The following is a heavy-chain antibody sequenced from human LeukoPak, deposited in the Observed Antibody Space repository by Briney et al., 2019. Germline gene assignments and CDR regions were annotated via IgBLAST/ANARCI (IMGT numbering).Heavy chain of an antibody. D-gene: IGHD6-13*01. CDR2: INPNSGGT. Sequence: ASVKVSCKASGYTFTGYYIYWVRQAPGQGLEWMGWINPNSGGTNYAQKFQGRVTMTREMSISTAYMGLSRLRSDDTAVYYCARGQQLASNWGQGTLVTVSS. CDR1: GYTFTGYY. CDR3: ARGQQLASN. J-gene: IGHJ4*02. V-gene: IGHV1-2*02.